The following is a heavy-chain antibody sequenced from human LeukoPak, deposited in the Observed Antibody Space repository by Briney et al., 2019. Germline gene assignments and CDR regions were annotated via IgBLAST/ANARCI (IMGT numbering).Heavy chain of an antibody. D-gene: IGHD2-15*01. CDR3: ASSRYCHHSMDIDY. CDR2: IYYSGST. CDR1: GGSISSYY. V-gene: IGHV4-59*01. J-gene: IGHJ4*02. Sequence: PSETLSLTCTVSGGSISSYYWSWIPQPTGKGLEWIGYIYYSGSTNYNPSLKIRVTISVDTSKNQFSLKLSSGSAAAAAASFYASSRYCHHSMDIDYKGQGIVVTVSS.